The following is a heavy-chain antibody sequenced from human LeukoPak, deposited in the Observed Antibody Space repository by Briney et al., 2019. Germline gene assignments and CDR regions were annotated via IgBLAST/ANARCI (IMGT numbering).Heavy chain of an antibody. Sequence: SETLSLTCTVSGYSISSGYYWGWIRQPPGKGLEWIGSIYHSGSTYYNPSLKSRVTISVDTSKNQFSLKLSSVTAADTAVYYCARVRGYGYYYYYHMDVWGKGTTVTVSS. CDR3: ARVRGYGYYYYYHMDV. J-gene: IGHJ6*03. D-gene: IGHD5-12*01. CDR2: IYHSGST. V-gene: IGHV4-38-2*02. CDR1: GYSISSGYY.